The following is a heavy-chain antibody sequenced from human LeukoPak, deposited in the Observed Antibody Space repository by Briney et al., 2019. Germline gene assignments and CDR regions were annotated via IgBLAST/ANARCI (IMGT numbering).Heavy chain of an antibody. CDR1: GGSISSYY. CDR3: ARDRSSGLEPDY. Sequence: SETLSLTCTVSGGSISSYYWSWIRQPPGKGLEWIGYIYYSGSTNYNPSLKSRVTISVDTSKNQFSLKLSSVTAADTAVYYCARDRSSGLEPDYWGQGTLVTVSS. V-gene: IGHV4-59*01. D-gene: IGHD3-22*01. CDR2: IYYSGST. J-gene: IGHJ4*02.